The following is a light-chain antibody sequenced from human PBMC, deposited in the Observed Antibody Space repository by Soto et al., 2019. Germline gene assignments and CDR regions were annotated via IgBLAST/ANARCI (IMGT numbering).Light chain of an antibody. CDR2: GAS. Sequence: ESVLTQSPGTLSLSPGERATLSCRASQRVSSSYLAWYQQKPGQAPRLLIYGASSRATGIPDRFSGSGSGTDFTLTISSLEPEDFAVYYCQHYGSSLLFTFGPGTKVDIK. CDR1: QRVSSSY. J-gene: IGKJ3*01. CDR3: QHYGSSLLFT. V-gene: IGKV3-20*01.